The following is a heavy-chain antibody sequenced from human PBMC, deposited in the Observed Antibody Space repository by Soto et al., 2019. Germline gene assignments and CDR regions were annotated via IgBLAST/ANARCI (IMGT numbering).Heavy chain of an antibody. CDR2: ISAYNGNT. D-gene: IGHD5-12*01. J-gene: IGHJ4*02. Sequence: ASVKVSCKASGYTFTSYGISWVRQAPGQGLEWMGWISAYNGNTNYAQKLQGRVAMTTDTSTSTAYMELSSLRSEDTAVYYCATEGKGKDSGYVWGQGTLVTVSS. CDR3: ATEGKGKDSGYV. V-gene: IGHV1-18*01. CDR1: GYTFTSYG.